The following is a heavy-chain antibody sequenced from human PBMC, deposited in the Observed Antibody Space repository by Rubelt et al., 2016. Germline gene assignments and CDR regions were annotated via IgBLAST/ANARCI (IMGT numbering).Heavy chain of an antibody. V-gene: IGHV3-33*03. Sequence: QVQLVESGGGVVQPGRSLRLSCVASRFTFSTYGMHWVRQAPGKGLEWVAAMWFDGSSKFYADSVKGRFTISRDNSENTLYLQMNSLRAEDTAVYYCATGYYGSGSDFDYWGQGTLVTVSS. CDR1: RFTFSTYG. D-gene: IGHD3-10*01. CDR2: MWFDGSSK. CDR3: ATGYYGSGSDFDY. J-gene: IGHJ4*02.